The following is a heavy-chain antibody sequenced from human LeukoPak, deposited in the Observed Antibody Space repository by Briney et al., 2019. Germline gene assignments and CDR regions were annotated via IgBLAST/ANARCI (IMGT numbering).Heavy chain of an antibody. CDR3: ARGSHDAFDI. V-gene: IGHV4-59*01. Sequence: ASETLSLTCTVSGGSISSYYWSWIRQPPGKGLEWIGNIYYSGSTNYNPSLKSRVTILVDTSKNQFSLKLSSVTPADTAVYYCARGSHDAFDIWGQGTMVTVS. J-gene: IGHJ3*02. CDR2: IYYSGST. CDR1: GGSISSYY.